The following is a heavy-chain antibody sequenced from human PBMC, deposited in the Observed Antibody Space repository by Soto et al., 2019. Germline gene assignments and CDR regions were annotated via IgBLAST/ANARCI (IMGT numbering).Heavy chain of an antibody. CDR1: GYSFTSYW. V-gene: IGHV5-51*01. D-gene: IGHD4-17*01. J-gene: IGHJ6*02. Sequence: GESLKISCKGSGYSFTSYWIGWVRQMPGKGLEWMGIIYPGDSDTRYSPSFQGQVTISADKSISTAYLQWSSLKASDTAMYYCARRTTVTTWNHYSSYSIHVSGQGTTVTVSS. CDR3: ARRTTVTTWNHYSSYSIHV. CDR2: IYPGDSDT.